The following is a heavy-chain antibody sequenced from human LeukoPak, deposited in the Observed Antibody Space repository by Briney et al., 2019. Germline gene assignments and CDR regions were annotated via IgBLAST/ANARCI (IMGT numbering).Heavy chain of an antibody. CDR3: VRGRDCSGASCLDGFDI. Sequence: PSETLSLTCTVSGVSISTYYWSWLRQPPGKGLEWIGYIYNSGRTNYNPSLESRVTKSVDTSKNQFSLKVSSVTAADTAVDYCVRGRDCSGASCLDGFDIWGQGAMVTVSS. CDR2: IYNSGRT. J-gene: IGHJ3*02. CDR1: GVSISTYY. V-gene: IGHV4-59*01. D-gene: IGHD2-15*01.